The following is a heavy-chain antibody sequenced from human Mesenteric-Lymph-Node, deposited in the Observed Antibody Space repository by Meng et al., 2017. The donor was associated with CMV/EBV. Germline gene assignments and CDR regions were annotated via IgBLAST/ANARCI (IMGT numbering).Heavy chain of an antibody. J-gene: IGHJ4*02. CDR2: IYWDDDK. Sequence: SVSTTGVGGGWVRQPTGKALEWLALIYWDDDKRYNPSLRSRLSISKNTTRDQVVLTMTNVDPVDTGTYYCAHRRPCSGRWNGVTFDYWGQGVLVTVSS. CDR3: AHRRPCSGRWNGVTFDY. CDR1: SVSTTGVG. V-gene: IGHV2-5*02. D-gene: IGHD1-1*01.